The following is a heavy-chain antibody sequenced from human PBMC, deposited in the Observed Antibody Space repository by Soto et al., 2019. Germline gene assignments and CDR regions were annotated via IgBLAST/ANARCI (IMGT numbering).Heavy chain of an antibody. CDR1: GGSISSSGDY. Sequence: PSETLSLTCTVAGGSISSSGDYWGWIRQPPGKGLEWVGRIYYSGRTYYKPSLKSRVTISVATSKHQFPLKLRSVTAADTAVYYCARAWSGARDYDYVWGSYGHFDYWGQGTLVTVSS. CDR3: ARAWSGARDYDYVWGSYGHFDY. CDR2: IYYSGRT. J-gene: IGHJ4*02. D-gene: IGHD3-16*01. V-gene: IGHV4-39*01.